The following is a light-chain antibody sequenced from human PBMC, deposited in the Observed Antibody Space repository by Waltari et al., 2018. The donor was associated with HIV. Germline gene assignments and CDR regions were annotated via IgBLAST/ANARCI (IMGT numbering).Light chain of an antibody. Sequence: QAVVTQEPSLTVSPGGTVTLPCGSSTGHVTSGHSPYWFQQKPGQAPRTLIFDTSNKHSWTPARFSGSLLGGKAALTLSGAQPEDEAEYYCLLSYSGARIFGGGTKLTVL. V-gene: IGLV7-46*01. CDR3: LLSYSGARI. J-gene: IGLJ2*01. CDR2: DTS. CDR1: TGHVTSGHS.